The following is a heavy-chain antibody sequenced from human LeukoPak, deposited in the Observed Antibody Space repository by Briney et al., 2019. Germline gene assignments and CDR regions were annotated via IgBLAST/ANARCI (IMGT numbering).Heavy chain of an antibody. CDR1: GFTFSSYS. V-gene: IGHV3-21*01. J-gene: IGHJ6*03. Sequence: GGSLRLPCAASGFTFSSYSMNWVRQAPGKGLEWVSSISSSSSYIYYADSVKGRFTISRDNAKNSLYLQMNSLRAEDTAVYYCAREMRGDTALGYYYYYMDVWGKGTTVTVSS. CDR2: ISSSSSYI. CDR3: AREMRGDTALGYYYYYMDV. D-gene: IGHD5-18*01.